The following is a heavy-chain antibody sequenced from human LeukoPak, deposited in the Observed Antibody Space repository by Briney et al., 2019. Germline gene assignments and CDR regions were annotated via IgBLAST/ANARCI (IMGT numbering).Heavy chain of an antibody. CDR2: TSYDGSKE. V-gene: IGHV3-30-3*01. D-gene: IGHD1-14*01. CDR1: GFTFSSYD. Sequence: GGSLRLSCAASGFTFSSYDMHWVRQAPGKGLEWVVVTSYDGSKEYYVDSVKGRFTISRDKSNNTLSLQMNSLRGEDTAVYYCARWRSGEALDYWGQGTLVTVSS. J-gene: IGHJ4*02. CDR3: ARWRSGEALDY.